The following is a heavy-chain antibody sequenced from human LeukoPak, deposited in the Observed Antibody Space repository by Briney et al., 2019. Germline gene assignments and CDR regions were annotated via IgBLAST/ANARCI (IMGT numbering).Heavy chain of an antibody. CDR1: GFTFSNYW. CDR2: IKQDGSEK. J-gene: IGHJ5*01. Sequence: GGSLRLSCAASGFTFSNYWMSWVRPAPGKGLEWVANIKQDGSEKYYVDSVKGRFTISRDNAKNSLYLQMNSLRAEDTAVYYCASRQQLGSWGQGTLVTVSS. CDR3: ASRQQLGS. V-gene: IGHV3-7*01. D-gene: IGHD6-13*01.